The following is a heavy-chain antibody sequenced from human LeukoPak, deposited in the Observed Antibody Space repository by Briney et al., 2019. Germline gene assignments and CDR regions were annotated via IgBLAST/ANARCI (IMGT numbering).Heavy chain of an antibody. CDR2: IYSGGST. CDR3: ARDQPDYGSGMGPFDY. Sequence: SGGSLRLSCAASGFTVSTNYMSWVRQAPGKGLEWVSVIYSGGSTYYADSVKGRFTISRDNSKNTLYLQMNSLRAEDTAVYYCARDQPDYGSGMGPFDYWGQGTLVTVSS. CDR1: GFTVSTNY. V-gene: IGHV3-53*01. D-gene: IGHD3-10*01. J-gene: IGHJ4*02.